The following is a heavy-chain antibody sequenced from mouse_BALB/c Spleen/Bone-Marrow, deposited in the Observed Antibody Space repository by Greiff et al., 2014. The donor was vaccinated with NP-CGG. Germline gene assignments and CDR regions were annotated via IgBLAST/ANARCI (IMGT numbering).Heavy chain of an antibody. CDR3: ARETTRGAMDY. V-gene: IGHV5-15*02. CDR1: GFTFSDYG. D-gene: IGHD2-1*01. Sequence: EVKLVESGGALVQPGGSRKLSCAASGFTFSDYGMAWVRQAPGKGPERVAFISNLAYSIYYTDTVTGRFTISRENAKNTLYLEMSSLRSEDTAMYYCARETTRGAMDYWGQGTSVTVSS. CDR2: ISNLAYSI. J-gene: IGHJ4*01.